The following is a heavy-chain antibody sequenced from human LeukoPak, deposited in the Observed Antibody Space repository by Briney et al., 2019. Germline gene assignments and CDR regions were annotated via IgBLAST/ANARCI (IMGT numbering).Heavy chain of an antibody. D-gene: IGHD1-26*01. CDR1: RITFCSYS. Sequence: GGSLSLSCAASRITFCSYSMNWVRPAPGKGLEWLSSISSGGMWIYYADSLKGRFTISRDNAKNSLYLQMKSLRVEDTGAYYCARDAGGRTQREGWFDPWGQGTLVTVSS. CDR2: ISSGGMWI. CDR3: ARDAGGRTQREGWFDP. V-gene: IGHV3-21*01. J-gene: IGHJ5*02.